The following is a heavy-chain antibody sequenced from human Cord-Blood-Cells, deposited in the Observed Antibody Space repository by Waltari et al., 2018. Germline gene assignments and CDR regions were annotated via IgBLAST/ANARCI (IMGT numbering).Heavy chain of an antibody. Sequence: QVQLQESGPGLVTPSETLSLTCTVSGGSISSHYWSWIRQPPGKGLEWIGYIYYSGSTNYNPSLKSRVTISVDTSKNQFSLKLSSVTAADTAVYYCARDSPAVAHYSAFDIWGQGTMVTVSS. J-gene: IGHJ3*02. D-gene: IGHD1-26*01. CDR1: GGSISSHY. V-gene: IGHV4-59*11. CDR2: IYYSGST. CDR3: ARDSPAVAHYSAFDI.